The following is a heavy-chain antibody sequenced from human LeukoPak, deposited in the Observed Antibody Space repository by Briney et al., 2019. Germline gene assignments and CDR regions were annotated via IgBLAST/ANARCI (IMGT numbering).Heavy chain of an antibody. CDR2: LSYGGTNK. D-gene: IGHD3-3*01. Sequence: GGSLGLSCAASGFTFSDYAMHWVRQAPGKGLEWVAVLSYGGTNKYYADSVKGRLTISRDNSKNTMFLQMNSLRAEDTAVYHCARDRSGYANDAFDFWGQGTMVTVSS. J-gene: IGHJ3*01. V-gene: IGHV3-30-3*01. CDR3: ARDRSGYANDAFDF. CDR1: GFTFSDYA.